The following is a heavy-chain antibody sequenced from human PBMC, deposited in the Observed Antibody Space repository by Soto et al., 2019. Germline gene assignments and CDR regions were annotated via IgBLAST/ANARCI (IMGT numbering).Heavy chain of an antibody. D-gene: IGHD1-26*01. CDR1: GFDFSSYG. V-gene: IGHV3-33*01. CDR2: LGFDGGGR. Sequence: QMQLVESGGGVVQPGTSLRLSCAASGFDFSSYGMHWVRQTPGKGLEWVAVLGFDGGGRYYADSVKGRFTISSDNSKKILYLQMDSLRAGDTALYYCAREPVGPDYAIEFWGQGTTVTVSS. CDR3: AREPVGPDYAIEF. J-gene: IGHJ6*02.